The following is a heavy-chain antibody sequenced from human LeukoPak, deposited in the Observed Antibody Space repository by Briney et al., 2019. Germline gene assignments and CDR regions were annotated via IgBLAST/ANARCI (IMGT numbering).Heavy chain of an antibody. CDR2: IYYSGST. Sequence: PSETLSLTCTVSGGSISSYYWSWIRQPPGKGLEWIGYIYYSGSTNYNPSLKSRVTISVDTSKNQSSLKLSSVTAADTAVYYCARVAYGMDVWGQGTTVTVSS. V-gene: IGHV4-59*08. CDR3: ARVAYGMDV. J-gene: IGHJ6*02. CDR1: GGSISSYY. D-gene: IGHD2-15*01.